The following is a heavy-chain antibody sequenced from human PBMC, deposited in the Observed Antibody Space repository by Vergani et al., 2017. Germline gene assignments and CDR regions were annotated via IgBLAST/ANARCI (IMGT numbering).Heavy chain of an antibody. V-gene: IGHV1-18*01. J-gene: IGHJ5*02. CDR1: GYTFTSYG. CDR3: AREGVYCSSTSCREFDP. CDR2: ISAYNGNT. Sequence: QVQLVQSGAEVKKPGASVKVSCKASGYTFTSYGISWVRQAPGQGREWMGWISAYNGNTNYAQKLQGRVTMTTDTSTSTAYMELKSLRSDDTAVYYCAREGVYCSSTSCREFDPWGQGTLVTVSS. D-gene: IGHD2-2*01.